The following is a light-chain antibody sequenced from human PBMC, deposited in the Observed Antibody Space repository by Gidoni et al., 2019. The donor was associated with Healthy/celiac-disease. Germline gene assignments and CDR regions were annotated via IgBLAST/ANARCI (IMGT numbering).Light chain of an antibody. Sequence: QSVLTQPPSASDTPGQRVTISCSGSSSNSGSNYVYWYQQLPGTAPKLLIYRNNQRPSGVPDRFSGSKSGTSASLASRGLRSEDEADYYCATWDDSLSGRVFGGGTKLTVL. CDR1: SSNSGSNY. V-gene: IGLV1-47*01. J-gene: IGLJ3*02. CDR2: RNN. CDR3: ATWDDSLSGRV.